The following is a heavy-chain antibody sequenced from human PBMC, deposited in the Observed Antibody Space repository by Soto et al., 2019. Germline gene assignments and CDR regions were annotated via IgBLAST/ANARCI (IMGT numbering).Heavy chain of an antibody. CDR2: MNPNSGNT. J-gene: IGHJ4*02. V-gene: IGHV1-8*01. CDR3: VITHRTFGGPHS. D-gene: IGHD3-16*01. Sequence: QVQLVQSGAEVKKPGASVKVSCKASGCTFTSYDINWVRQAPGQGLEWMGWMNPNSGNTGYAQKFQGRVTMPRHPSRSTADRELRRRTSETMRENFCVITHRTFGGPHSWAQETLVTVSS. CDR1: GCTFTSYD.